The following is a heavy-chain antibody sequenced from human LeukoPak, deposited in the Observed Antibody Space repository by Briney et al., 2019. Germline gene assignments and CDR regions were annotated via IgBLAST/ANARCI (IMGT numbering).Heavy chain of an antibody. J-gene: IGHJ4*02. CDR3: ARGGCYITY. Sequence: GGSLRLSCAASAFTVSTNYMSWVRQAPGKGLEWVSVIYSGGSTYYADSVKGRFTISRDNSKNTVYLQMNSLRAEDTAVYYCARGGCYITYWGQGTLVTVSS. V-gene: IGHV3-53*01. CDR2: IYSGGST. CDR1: AFTVSTNY. D-gene: IGHD3-3*01.